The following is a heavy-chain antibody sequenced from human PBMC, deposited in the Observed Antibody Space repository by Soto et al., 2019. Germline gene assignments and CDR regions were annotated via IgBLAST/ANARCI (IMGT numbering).Heavy chain of an antibody. J-gene: IGHJ3*02. V-gene: IGHV4-30-4*01. CDR2: IYYSGST. Sequence: QVQLQESGPGLAKPSQTLSLTCTVSGGSIRSGDYYWSWIRQPPGKGLEWIGYIYYSGSTYYNPSLQSRVTISVDTSKNQFSLKLSSVTAADTAVYYCARGVNYYDSDNAFDIWGQGTMVTVSS. CDR1: GGSIRSGDYY. CDR3: ARGVNYYDSDNAFDI. D-gene: IGHD3-22*01.